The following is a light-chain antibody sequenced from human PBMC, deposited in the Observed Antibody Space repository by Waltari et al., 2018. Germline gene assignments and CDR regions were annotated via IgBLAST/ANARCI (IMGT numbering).Light chain of an antibody. J-gene: IGLJ2*01. V-gene: IGLV1-40*01. CDR2: GNS. Sequence: QSGLTQPPSVSGAPGQRVTLSRTGGRPNLRAGSDLHWYQLLPGTAPKLLIYGNSNRPSGVPDRFSGSKSGTSASLAITGLQAEDEADYYCQSYDSSLSGSIFGGGTKLTVL. CDR3: QSYDSSLSGSI. CDR1: RPNLRAGSD.